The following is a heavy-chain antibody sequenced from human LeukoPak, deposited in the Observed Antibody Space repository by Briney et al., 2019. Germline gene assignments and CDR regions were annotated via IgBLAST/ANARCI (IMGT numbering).Heavy chain of an antibody. Sequence: SQTLSLTCATSGDSVSSNSAAWNWIRQSPSRGLEWLGRTYYRSKWYYDYAVAVKSRISINPDTSKNQFSLQLSSVTPEDTAVYYCARDPVGGSTIFDYWGQGTLVTVSS. J-gene: IGHJ4*02. CDR1: GDSVSSNSAA. V-gene: IGHV6-1*01. CDR2: TYYRSKWYY. CDR3: ARDPVGGSTIFDY. D-gene: IGHD1-26*01.